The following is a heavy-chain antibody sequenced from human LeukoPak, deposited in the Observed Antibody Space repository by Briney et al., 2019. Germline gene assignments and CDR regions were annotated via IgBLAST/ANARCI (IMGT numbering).Heavy chain of an antibody. D-gene: IGHD6-13*01. J-gene: IGHJ4*02. CDR2: IYYSGST. CDR3: ARGLYSSSWYPRYYFDY. Sequence: SETLSLTCTVSGGSISSYYWSWIRQPPGKGLEWIGYIYYSGSTNYNPSLKSRVTISVDTSKNQFSLKLSSVTAADTAVYYCARGLYSSSWYPRYYFDYWGQGTLVTVSS. V-gene: IGHV4-59*12. CDR1: GGSISSYY.